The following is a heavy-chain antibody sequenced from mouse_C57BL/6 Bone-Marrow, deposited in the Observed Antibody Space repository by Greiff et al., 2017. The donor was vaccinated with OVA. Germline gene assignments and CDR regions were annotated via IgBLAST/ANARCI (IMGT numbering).Heavy chain of an antibody. J-gene: IGHJ2*01. CDR2: IHPNSGST. V-gene: IGHV1-64*01. Sequence: VQLQQSGAELVKPGASVKLSCKASGYTFTSYWMHWVKQRPGQGLEWIGMIHPNSGSTNYNEKFKSKATLTVDKSSSTAYMQLSSLTSEDSAVYYCAREGLDSNFLGYWGQGTTLTVSS. CDR1: GYTFTSYW. CDR3: AREGLDSNFLGY. D-gene: IGHD2-5*01.